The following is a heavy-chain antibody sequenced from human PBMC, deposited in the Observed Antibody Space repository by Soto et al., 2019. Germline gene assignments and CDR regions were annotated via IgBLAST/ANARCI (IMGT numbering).Heavy chain of an antibody. Sequence: GSLRLSCAASGFTFSSYGMSWVRQAPGKGLEWVAGISGSGGSTHYADSVKGRFTISRDNSKNTLYLQMNSLRAEDTAVYYCAKDGISIFGLIQYGFFDYWGQGTPVTVSS. J-gene: IGHJ4*02. D-gene: IGHD3-3*01. CDR3: AKDGISIFGLIQYGFFDY. V-gene: IGHV3-23*01. CDR2: ISGSGGST. CDR1: GFTFSSYG.